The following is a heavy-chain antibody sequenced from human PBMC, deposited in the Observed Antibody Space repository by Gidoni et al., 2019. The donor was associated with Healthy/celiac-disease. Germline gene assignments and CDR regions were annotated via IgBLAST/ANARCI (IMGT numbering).Heavy chain of an antibody. CDR1: GGSISSGGYY. J-gene: IGHJ2*01. CDR3: ARDLWINTYYYDSDSYWYFDL. Sequence: QVQLQESGPGLVKPSQTLSLTCTVSGGSISSGGYYWSWIRQHPGKGLEWIGYIYYSGSTYDNPSLKSRVTISVDTSKNQFSLKLSSVTAADTAVYYCARDLWINTYYYDSDSYWYFDLWGRGTLVTVSS. V-gene: IGHV4-31*03. D-gene: IGHD3-22*01. CDR2: IYYSGST.